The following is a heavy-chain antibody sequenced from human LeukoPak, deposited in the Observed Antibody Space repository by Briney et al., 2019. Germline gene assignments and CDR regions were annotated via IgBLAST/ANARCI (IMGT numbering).Heavy chain of an antibody. Sequence: GGSLRLSCAASGFTFSNYAMHWVRQAPGKGPEWVAGISGSGSTKYYAESVKGRFTISRDNSKNTLYLQMNSLRAEDTAFYFCAKRGVVIRVILVGFHKEAYYFESWGQGAPVTVSS. V-gene: IGHV3-23*01. CDR3: AKRGVVIRVILVGFHKEAYYFES. J-gene: IGHJ4*02. CDR2: ISGSGSTK. CDR1: GFTFSNYA. D-gene: IGHD3/OR15-3a*01.